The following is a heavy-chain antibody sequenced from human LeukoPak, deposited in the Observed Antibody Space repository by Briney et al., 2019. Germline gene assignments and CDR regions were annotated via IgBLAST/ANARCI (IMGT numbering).Heavy chain of an antibody. CDR1: GFTFSKYA. D-gene: IGHD6-19*01. V-gene: IGHV3-23*01. CDR2: IGASGGTT. Sequence: GGSLRLSCAVSGFTFSKYAMNWVRQGPGKGLEWVSGIGASGGTTYYADSVQGRFTISRDNSKNTLYLQLNRLSPDDTGVYFCAKDLEAVAGTIVNDYWGQGTLVTVSS. CDR3: AKDLEAVAGTIVNDY. J-gene: IGHJ4*02.